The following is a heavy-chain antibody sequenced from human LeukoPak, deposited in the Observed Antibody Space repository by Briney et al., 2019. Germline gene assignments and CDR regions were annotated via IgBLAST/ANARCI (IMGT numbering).Heavy chain of an antibody. CDR1: GYTFTGYG. D-gene: IGHD3-16*02. CDR2: MNPNSGNT. CDR3: ARYVRGGIWGSYRTADY. J-gene: IGHJ4*02. Sequence: ASVKVSCKASGYTFTGYGINWVRQATGQGLEWMGWMNPNSGNTGYAQKFQGRVTMTRNTSISTAYMELSSLRSEDTAVYYCARYVRGGIWGSYRTADYWGQGTLVTVSS. V-gene: IGHV1-8*01.